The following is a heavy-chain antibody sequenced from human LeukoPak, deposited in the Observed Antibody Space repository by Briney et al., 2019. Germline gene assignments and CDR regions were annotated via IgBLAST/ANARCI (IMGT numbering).Heavy chain of an antibody. J-gene: IGHJ4*02. CDR1: GFTFSSYW. CDR2: INSDGSST. D-gene: IGHD3-16*01. CDR3: ARDVGELWLHPFDY. V-gene: IGHV3-74*01. Sequence: PGGSLRLSCAASGFTFSSYWMHWVRQAPGKGLVWVSRINSDGSSTSYADSVKGRFAISRDNAKNTLYLQMNSLRAEDTAVYYCARDVGELWLHPFDYWGQGTLVTVSS.